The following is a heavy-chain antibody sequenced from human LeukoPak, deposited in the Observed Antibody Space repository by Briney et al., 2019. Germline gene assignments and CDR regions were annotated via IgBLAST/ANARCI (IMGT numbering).Heavy chain of an antibody. CDR1: GGSISSYY. Sequence: SETLSLTCTVSGGSISSYYWSWIRQPAGKGLEWIGRIYTSGSTNYNPSLKSRVTMSVDTSKNQFSLKLSSVTAADTAVYYCARVPFYGDYYYYYMDVWGKGTTVTVSS. D-gene: IGHD4-17*01. CDR2: IYTSGST. CDR3: ARVPFYGDYYYYYMDV. V-gene: IGHV4-4*07. J-gene: IGHJ6*03.